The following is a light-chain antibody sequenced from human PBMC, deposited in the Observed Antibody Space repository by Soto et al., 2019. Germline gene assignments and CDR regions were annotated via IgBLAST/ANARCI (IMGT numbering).Light chain of an antibody. V-gene: IGLV2-14*01. CDR3: SSYTSSSTLMV. CDR1: SSDVGGYNY. J-gene: IGLJ2*01. CDR2: DVS. Sequence: QSALTQPASVSGSPGQSITISCTGTSSDVGGYNYVSWYQQHPGKAPKLMIYDVSNRPSGVSNRFSGSKSGNTASLTISGLQAEDEADYYCSSYTSSSTLMVFVGGTQVTAL.